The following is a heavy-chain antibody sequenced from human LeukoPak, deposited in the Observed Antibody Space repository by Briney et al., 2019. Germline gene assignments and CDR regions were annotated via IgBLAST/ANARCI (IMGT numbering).Heavy chain of an antibody. D-gene: IGHD3-3*01. J-gene: IGHJ4*02. Sequence: SETLSLTCAVSGGSISSSNWWSWVRQPPGKGLEWIGEIYHSGSTNYNPSLKSRVTISVDKSKNQFSQKLSSVTAADTAVYYCARASEGIGYFDTWGRGSLVTVSS. CDR3: ARASEGIGYFDT. CDR2: IYHSGST. V-gene: IGHV4-4*02. CDR1: GGSISSSNW.